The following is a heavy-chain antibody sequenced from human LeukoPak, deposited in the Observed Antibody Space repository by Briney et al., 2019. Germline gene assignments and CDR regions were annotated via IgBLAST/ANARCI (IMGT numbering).Heavy chain of an antibody. CDR3: AKGSVAAVRHHSYFDY. Sequence: GRSLRLSCAASGFTFDDYAMHWVRQAPGKGLEWVSGISWNSGSIGYADSVKGRFTISRDNAKNSLYLQMSSLRAEDTALYYCAKGSVAAVRHHSYFDYWGQGTLVTVSS. J-gene: IGHJ4*02. V-gene: IGHV3-9*01. D-gene: IGHD6-6*01. CDR2: ISWNSGSI. CDR1: GFTFDDYA.